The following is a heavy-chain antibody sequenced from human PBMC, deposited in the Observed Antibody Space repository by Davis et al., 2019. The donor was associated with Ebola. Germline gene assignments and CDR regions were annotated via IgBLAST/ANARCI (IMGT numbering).Heavy chain of an antibody. CDR1: GFTFSSYA. J-gene: IGHJ4*02. V-gene: IGHV3-23*01. CDR2: ISSSGTTT. Sequence: PGGSLRLSCAASGFTFSSYAMTWVRQAPGKGLEWVSGISSSGTTTYYVDSVKGQFTISRDNSKNTLYLQMNSLRAEDTAAYYCASVGGGWGQGTLVTVSS. D-gene: IGHD4-23*01. CDR3: ASVGGG.